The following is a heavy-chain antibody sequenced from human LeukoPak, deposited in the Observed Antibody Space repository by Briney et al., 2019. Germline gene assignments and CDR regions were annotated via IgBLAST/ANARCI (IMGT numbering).Heavy chain of an antibody. D-gene: IGHD2-2*02. CDR1: GGTFSSYA. Sequence: ASVKVSCKASGGTFSSYAISWVRQAPGQGLEWMGRIIPILGIANYAQKFQGRVTITADKSTSTAYMELSSLRSEDTAVYYCARGYCSSTSCYTGAYNWFDPWGQGTLVTVSS. CDR3: ARGYCSSTSCYTGAYNWFDP. V-gene: IGHV1-69*04. CDR2: IIPILGIA. J-gene: IGHJ5*02.